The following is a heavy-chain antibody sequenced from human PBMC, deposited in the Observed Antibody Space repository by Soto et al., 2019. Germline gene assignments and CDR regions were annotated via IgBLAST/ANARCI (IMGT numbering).Heavy chain of an antibody. CDR3: AQPSHRSYMDV. J-gene: IGHJ6*03. V-gene: IGHV3-30-3*01. CDR2: ISYDGSNK. Sequence: GGSLRLSCAASGFTFSSYAMHWVRQAPGKGLEWVAVISYDGSNKYYADSVKGRFTISRDNSKNTLYLQMNSLRAEDTAVYYCAQPSHRSYMDVWGKGTTVTVSS. CDR1: GFTFSSYA.